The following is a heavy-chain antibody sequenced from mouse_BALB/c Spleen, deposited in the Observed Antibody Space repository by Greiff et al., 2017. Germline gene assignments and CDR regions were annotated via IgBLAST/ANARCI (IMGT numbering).Heavy chain of an antibody. D-gene: IGHD2-4*01. V-gene: IGHV1S132*01. CDR2: IFPGTGTT. CDR1: GYTFTSYW. CDR3: AGYYDYDGGYALDY. J-gene: IGHJ4*01. Sequence: QVQLQQSGAELVKPGASVKLSCKTSGYTFTSYWIQWVKQRPGQGLGWIGEIFPGTGTTYYNEKFKGKATLTIDTSSSTAYMQLSSLTSEDSAVYVCAGYYDYDGGYALDYGGQGTSLTVSS.